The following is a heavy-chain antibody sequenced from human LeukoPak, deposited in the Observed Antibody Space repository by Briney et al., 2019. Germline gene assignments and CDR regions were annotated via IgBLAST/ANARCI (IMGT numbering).Heavy chain of an antibody. J-gene: IGHJ4*02. Sequence: GGSLRLSCAASGFTFISYGRHWVRQAPGKGLEWVAFIRYDGSNKYYADSVKGRFTISRDNAKNSLYLQMTSLRAEDTALYYCARQNGGAEYGDYGHWGQGILVTVSS. V-gene: IGHV3-30*02. CDR1: GFTFISYG. CDR2: IRYDGSNK. CDR3: ARQNGGAEYGDYGH. D-gene: IGHD4-17*01.